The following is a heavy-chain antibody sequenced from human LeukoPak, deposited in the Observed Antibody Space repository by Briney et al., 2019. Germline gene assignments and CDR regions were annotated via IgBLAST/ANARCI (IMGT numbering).Heavy chain of an antibody. CDR3: ANDDSSFDDAFDI. CDR1: GFIFSHHG. J-gene: IGHJ3*02. CDR2: ISGSGGST. V-gene: IGHV3-23*01. Sequence: PGGSLRLSCATSGFIFSHHGMNWVRQAPGKGLEWVSAISGSGGSTYYADSVKGRFTISRDNSKNTLYLQMNSLRAEDTAVYYCANDDSSFDDAFDIWGQGTMVTVSS. D-gene: IGHD3-22*01.